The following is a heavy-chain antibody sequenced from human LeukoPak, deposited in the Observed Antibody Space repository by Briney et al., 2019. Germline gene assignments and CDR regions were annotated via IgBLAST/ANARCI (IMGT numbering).Heavy chain of an antibody. CDR3: AKDPSGVVGATWFDY. V-gene: IGHV3-23*01. CDR2: ISGSGGST. Sequence: GGSLRLYCAASGFTYSSYAMSWVRQAPGTGLELVSAISGSGGSTYYADSVKGRFTISRDNSKNTLYLQMNSLRAEDTAVYYCAKDPSGVVGATWFDYWGQGTLVTVSS. J-gene: IGHJ4*02. D-gene: IGHD1-26*01. CDR1: GFTYSSYA.